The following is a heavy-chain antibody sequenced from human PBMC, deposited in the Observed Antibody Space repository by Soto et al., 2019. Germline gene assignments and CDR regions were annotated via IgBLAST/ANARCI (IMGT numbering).Heavy chain of an antibody. D-gene: IGHD6-19*01. V-gene: IGHV1-8*02. J-gene: IGHJ6*02. CDR2: MNPNSGNT. CDR3: ARGSSGWGLYYYYYYGMDV. CDR1: GYTFTSYG. Sequence: ASVKVSCKASGYTFTSYGINWVRQATGQGLEWMGWMNPNSGNTGYAQKFQGRVTMTRNTSISTAYMELSSLRSEDTAVYYCARGSSGWGLYYYYYYGMDVWGQGTTVTVSS.